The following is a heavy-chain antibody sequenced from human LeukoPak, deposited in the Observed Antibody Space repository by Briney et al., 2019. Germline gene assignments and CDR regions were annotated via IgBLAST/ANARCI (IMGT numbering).Heavy chain of an antibody. CDR1: GFTFSSYW. J-gene: IGHJ4*02. Sequence: LTGGSLRLSCAASGFTFSSYWMHWVRQAPGKGLVWVSRINSDGSSTSYADSVKGRFTISRDNAKNTLYLQMNSLRAEDTAVYYCAKDAQRGFDYSNSLDKWGQGTLVTVSS. CDR2: INSDGSST. V-gene: IGHV3-74*01. CDR3: AKDAQRGFDYSNSLDK. D-gene: IGHD4-11*01.